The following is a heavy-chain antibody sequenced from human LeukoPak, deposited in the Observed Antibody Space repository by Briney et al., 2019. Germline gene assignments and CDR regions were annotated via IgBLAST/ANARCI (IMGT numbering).Heavy chain of an antibody. Sequence: GGSLRLSCAASGFTVSSNYMSWVRQAPGKGLEWVSVIYSGGSTYYADSVKGRFTIPRDNSKNTLYLQMNSLRAEDTAVYYCARGGVGAHFDYWGQGTLVTVSS. V-gene: IGHV3-53*01. J-gene: IGHJ4*02. CDR3: ARGGVGAHFDY. D-gene: IGHD1-26*01. CDR1: GFTVSSNY. CDR2: IYSGGST.